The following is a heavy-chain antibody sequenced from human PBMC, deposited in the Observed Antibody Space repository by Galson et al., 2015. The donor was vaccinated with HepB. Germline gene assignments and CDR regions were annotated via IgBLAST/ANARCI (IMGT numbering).Heavy chain of an antibody. CDR1: GYSFTNYW. J-gene: IGHJ4*02. D-gene: IGHD3-10*01. Sequence: QSGAEVKKPGESLRISCKGSGYSFTNYWISWVRQMPGKGLEWMGRIDPSDSYTNYSPSFQGHVTISADKSISTAYLQWSSLKASDTAMYYCARHDQGVVRGVINKWGRETFLNDYWGQGTLVTVSS. V-gene: IGHV5-10-1*01. CDR3: ARHDQGVVRGVINKWGRETFLNDY. CDR2: IDPSDSYT.